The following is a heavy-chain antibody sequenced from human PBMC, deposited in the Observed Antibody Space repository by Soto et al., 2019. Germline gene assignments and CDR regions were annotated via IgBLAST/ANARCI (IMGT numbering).Heavy chain of an antibody. D-gene: IGHD6-13*01. CDR2: ICWDDDK. Sequence: GCMRQPPGQALEWLALICWDDDKRYSPSLKSRLTITKDTSKNQVVLTMTNMDPVDTSTYSCARSGAAAGGFDFWGQGTLVPVSS. J-gene: IGHJ4*02. V-gene: IGHV2-5*02. CDR3: ARSGAAAGGFDF.